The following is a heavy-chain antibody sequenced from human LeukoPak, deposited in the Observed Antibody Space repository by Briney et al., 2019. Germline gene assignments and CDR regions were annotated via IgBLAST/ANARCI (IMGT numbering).Heavy chain of an antibody. D-gene: IGHD3-10*01. CDR2: IKSKTDGGTT. Sequence: GGSLRLSCAASGFTFSNAWMSWVRQAPGKGLEWVGRIKSKTDGGTTDYAAPVKGRFTISRDDSKNALFLQMDSLKSDDTAMYYCTTEFKELGSFFYFYYMDVWGTGTTVTISS. J-gene: IGHJ6*03. V-gene: IGHV3-15*01. CDR3: TTEFKELGSFFYFYYMDV. CDR1: GFTFSNAW.